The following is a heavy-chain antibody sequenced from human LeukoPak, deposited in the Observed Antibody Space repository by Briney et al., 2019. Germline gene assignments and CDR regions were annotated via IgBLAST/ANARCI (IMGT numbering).Heavy chain of an antibody. CDR1: GFTFDDYA. CDR2: ISWNSGSI. J-gene: IGHJ6*02. CDR3: AKDVRATLSYGMDA. V-gene: IGHV3-9*01. Sequence: GGSLRLSCAASGFTFDDYAIHWVRQPPGKGLEWVSGISWNSGSIDYADSVKGRFTISRDNVKNSLYLQMNSLKPEDTALYYCAKDVRATLSYGMDAWGQGTTVTVSS.